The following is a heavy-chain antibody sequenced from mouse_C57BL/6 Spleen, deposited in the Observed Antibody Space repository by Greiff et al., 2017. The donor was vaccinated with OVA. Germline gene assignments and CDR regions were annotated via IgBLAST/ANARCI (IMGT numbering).Heavy chain of an antibody. CDR1: GYTFTSYW. CDR3: ARGTGAY. V-gene: IGHV1-55*01. CDR2: IYPGSGST. J-gene: IGHJ3*01. D-gene: IGHD3-3*01. Sequence: LVESGAELVKPGASVKMSCKASGYTFTSYWITWVKQRPGQGLEWIGDIYPGSGSTNYNEKFKSKATLTVDTSSSTAYMQLSSLTSEDSAVYYCARGTGAYWGQGTLVTVSA.